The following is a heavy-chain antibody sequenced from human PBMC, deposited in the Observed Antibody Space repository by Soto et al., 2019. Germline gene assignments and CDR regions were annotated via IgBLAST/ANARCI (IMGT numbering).Heavy chain of an antibody. J-gene: IGHJ6*02. Sequence: SDTLSLTCTVSGGSISSYYWSWIRQPPGKGLEWIGYMYNTGSTIYNPSLKSRVTISVDTSKNQFSLKLNSVTAADTAVYYCARDLWGYCGADCYPLDVWGQGTTVTVS. CDR1: GGSISSYY. CDR3: ARDLWGYCGADCYPLDV. D-gene: IGHD2-21*02. CDR2: MYNTGST. V-gene: IGHV4-59*01.